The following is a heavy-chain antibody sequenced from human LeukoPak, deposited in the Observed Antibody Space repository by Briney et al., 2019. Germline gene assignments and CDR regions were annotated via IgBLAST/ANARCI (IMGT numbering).Heavy chain of an antibody. CDR2: INPSGGST. CDR3: ARGRRYYDSSGPLDI. CDR1: GYTFTSYY. J-gene: IGHJ3*02. D-gene: IGHD3-22*01. Sequence: GASVKVSCKAPGYTFTSYYMHWVRQAPGQGLEWMGIINPSGGSTSYAQKFQGRVTMTRDTSTSTVYMELSSLRSEDTAVYYCARGRRYYDSSGPLDIWGQGTMVTVSS. V-gene: IGHV1-46*01.